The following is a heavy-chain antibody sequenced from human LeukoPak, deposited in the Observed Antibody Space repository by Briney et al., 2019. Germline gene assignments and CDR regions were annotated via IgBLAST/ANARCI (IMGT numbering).Heavy chain of an antibody. V-gene: IGHV1-18*01. J-gene: IGHJ4*02. CDR1: GYTFTSYG. CDR2: ISAYNGNT. D-gene: IGHD6-13*01. Sequence: GASVKVSCKASGYTFTSYGISWVRQAPGRGLEWMGWISAYNGNTNYAQKLQGRVTMTTDTSTSTAYMELRSLRSDDTAVYYCARSAGLASIAAAGNDYWGQGTLVTVSS. CDR3: ARSAGLASIAAAGNDY.